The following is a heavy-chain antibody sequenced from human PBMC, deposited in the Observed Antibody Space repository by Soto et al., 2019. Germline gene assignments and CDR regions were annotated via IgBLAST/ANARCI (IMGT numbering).Heavy chain of an antibody. D-gene: IGHD3-10*01. Sequence: GSLRLSCAASGFTFSSYWMNWVRQAPGKGVEWVANIKQDGSEKNFVDSVKGRFTISRDNARKSLYLQMNSPRPEDTAVYYCARALRGDYWGRGTLVT. J-gene: IGHJ4*02. CDR3: ARALRGDY. V-gene: IGHV3-7*03. CDR1: GFTFSSYW. CDR2: IKQDGSEK.